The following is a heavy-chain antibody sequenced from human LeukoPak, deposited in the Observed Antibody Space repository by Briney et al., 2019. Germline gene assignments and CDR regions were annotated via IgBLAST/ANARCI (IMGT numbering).Heavy chain of an antibody. Sequence: ASVKVSCKASGYTFTGYYMHWVRQAPGQGLEWMGWINPNSGGTNYAQKFQGRVTMTRDTPISTAYMELSRLRSDDTAVYYCASQRFLEWPFDYWGQGTLVTVSS. V-gene: IGHV1-2*02. CDR2: INPNSGGT. CDR3: ASQRFLEWPFDY. CDR1: GYTFTGYY. J-gene: IGHJ4*02. D-gene: IGHD3-3*01.